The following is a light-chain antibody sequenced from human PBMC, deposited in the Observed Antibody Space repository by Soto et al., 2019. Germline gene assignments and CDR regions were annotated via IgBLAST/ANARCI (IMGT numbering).Light chain of an antibody. CDR3: QQYNNWPPPWT. CDR2: GAS. Sequence: EIVMTQSPATLSVSPGERATLSCRASQSVSSNLAWYQQKPGQAPRLLIYGASTRATGIPARFSGSGSGTEFTLTISSLQSEDFAVYYCQQYNNWPPPWTFGQGTQVEIK. V-gene: IGKV3-15*01. J-gene: IGKJ1*01. CDR1: QSVSSN.